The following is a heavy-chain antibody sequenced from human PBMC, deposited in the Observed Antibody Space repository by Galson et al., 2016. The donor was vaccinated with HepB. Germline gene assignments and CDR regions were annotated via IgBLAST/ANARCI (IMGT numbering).Heavy chain of an antibody. Sequence: CTASGYTFTRYAMHWVRQAPGQRLEWMGWINAGNGNTKYSQKFQGRVTITRDTSASTAYMELRSLRSEDTAVYYCAREALILGAPLDYWGQGTLVTVSS. CDR2: INAGNGNT. V-gene: IGHV1-3*01. CDR1: GYTFTRYA. D-gene: IGHD1-26*01. J-gene: IGHJ4*02. CDR3: AREALILGAPLDY.